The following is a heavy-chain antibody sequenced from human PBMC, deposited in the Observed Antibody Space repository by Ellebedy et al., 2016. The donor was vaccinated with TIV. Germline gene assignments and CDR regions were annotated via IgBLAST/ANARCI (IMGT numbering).Heavy chain of an antibody. V-gene: IGHV1-69*13. J-gene: IGHJ6*02. CDR3: ARDVTPDYGMDV. CDR2: IIPIFGTA. Sequence: SVKVSXXASGGTFSSYAISWVRQAPGQGLEWMGGIIPIFGTANYAQKFQGRVTITADESTSTAYMELSSLRSEDTAVYYCARDVTPDYGMDVWGQGTTVTVSS. D-gene: IGHD1-14*01. CDR1: GGTFSSYA.